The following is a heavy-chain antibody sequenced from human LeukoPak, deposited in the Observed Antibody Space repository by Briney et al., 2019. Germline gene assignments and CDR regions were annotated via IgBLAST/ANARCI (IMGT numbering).Heavy chain of an antibody. Sequence: GGSLRLSCAASGFTFSSYGMHWVRQAPGKGLEWVAFIRYDGSNKYYADSVKGRFTISRDNSKNTLYLQMNSLRTEDTALYYCAKDQGGYIYGADYWGQGTLVTVSS. V-gene: IGHV3-30*02. CDR2: IRYDGSNK. CDR3: AKDQGGYIYGADY. CDR1: GFTFSSYG. D-gene: IGHD5-18*01. J-gene: IGHJ4*02.